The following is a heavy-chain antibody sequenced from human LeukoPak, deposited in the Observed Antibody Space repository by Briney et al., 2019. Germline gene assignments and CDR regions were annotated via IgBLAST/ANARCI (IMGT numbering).Heavy chain of an antibody. Sequence: ASVKVSCKASGYTFTGYYMHWVRQAPEQGLEWMGWINPNSGGTNYAQKFQGRVTMTRDTSISTAYMELSRLRSDDTAVYYCAQWLGTNGYFQHWGQGTLVTVSS. V-gene: IGHV1-2*02. CDR3: AQWLGTNGYFQH. D-gene: IGHD6-19*01. J-gene: IGHJ1*01. CDR1: GYTFTGYY. CDR2: INPNSGGT.